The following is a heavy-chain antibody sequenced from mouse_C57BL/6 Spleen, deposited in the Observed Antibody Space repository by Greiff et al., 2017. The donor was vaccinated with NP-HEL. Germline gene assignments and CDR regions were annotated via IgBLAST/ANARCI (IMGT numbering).Heavy chain of an antibody. Sequence: EVKLMESGGGLVKPGGSLTLSCAASGFTFSDYGMHWVRQAPEKGLEWVAYISSGSSTIYYADTVKGRFTISRDNAKNTLFLQMTSLRSEDTAMYYCAREIYYGFMDYWGQGTSVTVSS. J-gene: IGHJ4*01. CDR2: ISSGSSTI. CDR3: AREIYYGFMDY. CDR1: GFTFSDYG. D-gene: IGHD1-1*01. V-gene: IGHV5-17*01.